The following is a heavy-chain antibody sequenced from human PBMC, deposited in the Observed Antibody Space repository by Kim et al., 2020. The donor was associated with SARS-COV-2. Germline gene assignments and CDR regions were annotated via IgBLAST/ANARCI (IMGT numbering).Heavy chain of an antibody. CDR1: GFIFSNYW. Sequence: GGSLRLSCEASGFIFSNYWMNWVRQGPGKGLVWVSRVNSDGSVTHYADSVKGRFTISRDNAKNTLHLQLNSLGVEDTAIYFCARGSFQEGFDPWGQGTLVTVSS. CDR2: VNSDGSVT. CDR3: ARGSFQEGFDP. J-gene: IGHJ5*02. V-gene: IGHV3-74*01. D-gene: IGHD2-15*01.